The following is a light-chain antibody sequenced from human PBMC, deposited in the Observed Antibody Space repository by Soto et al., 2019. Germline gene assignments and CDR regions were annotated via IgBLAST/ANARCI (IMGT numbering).Light chain of an antibody. V-gene: IGLV1-40*01. CDR2: GNS. CDR1: SSNIGAGYD. CDR3: QSYDFSLSVV. J-gene: IGLJ2*01. Sequence: QPVLTQPPSVSGAPGQRVTISCTGSSSNIGAGYDVHWYQQLPGPAPKLLIYGNSNRPSGVPDRFSGSKSGTSASLAITGLQAEDEADYYCQSYDFSLSVVFGGGTKLTVL.